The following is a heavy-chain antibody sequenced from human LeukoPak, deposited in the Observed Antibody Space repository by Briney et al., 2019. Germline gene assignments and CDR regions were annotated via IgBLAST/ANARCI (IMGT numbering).Heavy chain of an antibody. Sequence: ASVKVSCKASGYTFTSYGISWVRQAPGQGLEWMGWISAYNGNTNYAQKPQGRVTMTTDTSTSTAYMELRSLRSDDTAVYYCARVAYYYDSSGLDVWGQGTTVTVSS. CDR1: GYTFTSYG. D-gene: IGHD3-22*01. CDR2: ISAYNGNT. CDR3: ARVAYYYDSSGLDV. V-gene: IGHV1-18*01. J-gene: IGHJ6*02.